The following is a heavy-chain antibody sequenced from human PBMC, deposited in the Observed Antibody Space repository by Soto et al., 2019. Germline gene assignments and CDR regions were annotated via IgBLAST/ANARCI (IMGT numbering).Heavy chain of an antibody. CDR3: AKDFRGCTSGVCLHNWFDP. CDR2: ISYDGNNK. V-gene: IGHV3-30*18. J-gene: IGHJ5*02. CDR1: GFTFSSFG. D-gene: IGHD2-8*01. Sequence: QVQLVESGGGVVQPGRSLRLSCAASGFTFSSFGVHWVGQAPGKGLEWVAVISYDGNNKYYADSVKGRFTISRDNSRKMVYLQTDSLRAEDTAVYYCAKDFRGCTSGVCLHNWFDPWGQGTLVTVSS.